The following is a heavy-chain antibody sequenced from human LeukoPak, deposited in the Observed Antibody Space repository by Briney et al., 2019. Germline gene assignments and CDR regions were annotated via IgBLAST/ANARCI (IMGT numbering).Heavy chain of an antibody. J-gene: IGHJ4*02. CDR3: AKGDYYDSSGYY. V-gene: IGHV3-23*01. CDR1: GFTFSSYA. Sequence: PGGSLRLSCAASGFTFSSYAMSWVRQAPGKGLEWVSAISGSGGSTYYADSVKGRFTISRDNSKNTLYLQMNSLRAGDTAVYYCAKGDYYDSSGYYWGQGTLVTVSS. D-gene: IGHD3-22*01. CDR2: ISGSGGST.